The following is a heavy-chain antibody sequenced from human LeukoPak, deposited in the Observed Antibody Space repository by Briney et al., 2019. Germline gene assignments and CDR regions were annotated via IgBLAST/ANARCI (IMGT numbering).Heavy chain of an antibody. Sequence: SETLSLTCTVSGGSISSYYWSWIRQPPGKGLEWIGYIYYSGSTNYNPSLKSRVTISVDTSKNQFSLKLSSVTAADTAVFYCARGSGSATPFPFDYWGQGTLVTVSS. D-gene: IGHD1-26*01. CDR2: IYYSGST. CDR1: GGSISSYY. V-gene: IGHV4-59*01. CDR3: ARGSGSATPFPFDY. J-gene: IGHJ4*02.